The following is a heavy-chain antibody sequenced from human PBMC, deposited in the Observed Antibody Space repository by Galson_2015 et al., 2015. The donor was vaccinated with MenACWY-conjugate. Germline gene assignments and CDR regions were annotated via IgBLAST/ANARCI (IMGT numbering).Heavy chain of an antibody. Sequence: SVKVSCKASGYTFTHYGINWVRQAPGQGLEWMGWISAYNGSTKYAQKLQGRVTMTTDASTSTAYMELRSLRSDDTAMYYCARDRSRSNGYAWFDPWGQGTLVIVSS. V-gene: IGHV1-18*01. CDR3: ARDRSRSNGYAWFDP. CDR2: ISAYNGST. J-gene: IGHJ5*02. CDR1: GYTFTHYG. D-gene: IGHD2-2*01.